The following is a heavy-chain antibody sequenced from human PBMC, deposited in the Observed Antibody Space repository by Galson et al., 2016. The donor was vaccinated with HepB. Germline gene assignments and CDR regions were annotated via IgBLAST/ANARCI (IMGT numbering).Heavy chain of an antibody. CDR1: GGSISSYC. CDR2: IYYSGST. D-gene: IGHD4-23*01. CDR3: AGDLRGGNPGRFDY. Sequence: LSLTCTVSGGSISSYCWSWIRQPPGKGLEWIGHIYYSGSTNYNPSLQSRVTISVDTSKNQFSLKLSSVTAADTAVYYCAGDLRGGNPGRFDYWGQGTLVTVSS. V-gene: IGHV4-59*01. J-gene: IGHJ4*02.